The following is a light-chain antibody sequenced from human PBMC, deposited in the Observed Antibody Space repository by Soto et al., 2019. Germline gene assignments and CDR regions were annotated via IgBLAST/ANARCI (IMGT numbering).Light chain of an antibody. Sequence: QSALTQPPSASGSPGQSVTISCTGTSSDVGGYNYVSWYQQHPGKAPKLMIYEVSNRPSGVSSRFSGSKSGNTASLTISGLQAEDEADYYCSSYASNTTLVVFGGGTKVTVL. CDR1: SSDVGGYNY. J-gene: IGLJ3*02. CDR3: SSYASNTTLVV. V-gene: IGLV2-14*01. CDR2: EVS.